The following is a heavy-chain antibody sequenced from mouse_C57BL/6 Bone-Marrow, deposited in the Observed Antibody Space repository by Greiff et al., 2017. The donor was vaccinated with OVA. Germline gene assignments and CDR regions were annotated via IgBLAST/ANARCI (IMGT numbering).Heavy chain of an antibody. CDR2: IDPSDSYT. J-gene: IGHJ2*01. CDR3: ARVTTVVAKDY. V-gene: IGHV1-59*01. Sequence: QVQLQQPGAELVRPGTSVKLSCKASGYTFTSYWMHWVKQRPGQGLEWIGVIDPSDSYTNYNQKLKGKATLTVDTSSSTAYMQLSSLTSEDSAVYYCARVTTVVAKDYWGQGTTLTVSS. CDR1: GYTFTSYW. D-gene: IGHD1-1*01.